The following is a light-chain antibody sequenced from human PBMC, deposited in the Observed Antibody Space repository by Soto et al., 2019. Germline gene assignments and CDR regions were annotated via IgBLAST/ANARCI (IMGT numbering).Light chain of an antibody. CDR2: DAS. CDR1: QSVSGSY. Sequence: EIVLTQSPGTLSLSPGERATLSCRASQSVSGSYLAWYQQKPGQAPRLLIYDASNRATGIPARFSGSGSGTDFTLTISRLEPEDFAVYYCQQYGSSPRLTFGGGTKVDIK. V-gene: IGKV3-20*01. J-gene: IGKJ4*01. CDR3: QQYGSSPRLT.